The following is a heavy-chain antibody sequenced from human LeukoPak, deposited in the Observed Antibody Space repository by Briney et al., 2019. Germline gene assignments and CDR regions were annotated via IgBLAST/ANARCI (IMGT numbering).Heavy chain of an antibody. CDR1: GYTFTGYY. Sequence: GASVKVSCKASGYTFTGYYMHWVRQAPGQGLEWMGWINPNSGGTNYAQKFQGRVTMTRDTSISTAYMELSRLRSDDTAVYYCARDFHPLQLERRGPSAPGYWGQGTLVTVSS. D-gene: IGHD1-1*01. V-gene: IGHV1-2*02. J-gene: IGHJ4*02. CDR2: INPNSGGT. CDR3: ARDFHPLQLERRGPSAPGY.